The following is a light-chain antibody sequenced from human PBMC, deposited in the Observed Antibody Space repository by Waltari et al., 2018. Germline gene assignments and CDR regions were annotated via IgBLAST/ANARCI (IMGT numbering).Light chain of an antibody. Sequence: QTVVTQEPSFSVSPGGTVTLTCGLSSAPVSTSYYPSWYLQTPGQAPRTLIHSTSTRSSGFPDRFSVSIVGNEAALTITGAQADDESDYYCVLYMGSGIWVFGGGTKLTVL. CDR2: STS. J-gene: IGLJ3*02. CDR1: SAPVSTSYY. CDR3: VLYMGSGIWV. V-gene: IGLV8-61*01.